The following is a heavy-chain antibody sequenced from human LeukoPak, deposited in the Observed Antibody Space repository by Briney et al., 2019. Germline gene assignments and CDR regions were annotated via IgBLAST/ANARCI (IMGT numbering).Heavy chain of an antibody. Sequence: PSETLSLTCTVSGGSISSGSYYWSWIRQPAGKGLEWIGRIYTSGSTNYNPSLKSRVTISVDTSKNQFSLKLSSVTAADTAVYYCAGSIAASFDYWGQGTLVTVSS. CDR2: IYTSGST. J-gene: IGHJ4*02. D-gene: IGHD6-6*01. CDR3: AGSIAASFDY. V-gene: IGHV4-61*02. CDR1: GGSISSGSYY.